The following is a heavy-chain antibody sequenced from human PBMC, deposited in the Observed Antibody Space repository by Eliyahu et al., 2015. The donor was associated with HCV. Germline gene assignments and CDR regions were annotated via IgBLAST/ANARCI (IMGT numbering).Heavy chain of an antibody. CDR1: GGSTTTYX. V-gene: IGHV4-59*01. J-gene: IGHJ5*02. CDR2: IHXSGST. D-gene: IGHD6-19*01. Sequence: QVQLQESGPGLVKPSETLSLTCTVXGGSTTTYXWXWXRQPPGKGPESIGXIHXSGSTNYNPSLKSRVTISVDTSKNQFSLNLTSVTAADTAVYYCASGGGGIAVAGTGGWFDPWGQGTLVTVSS. CDR3: ASGGGGIAVAGTGGWFDP.